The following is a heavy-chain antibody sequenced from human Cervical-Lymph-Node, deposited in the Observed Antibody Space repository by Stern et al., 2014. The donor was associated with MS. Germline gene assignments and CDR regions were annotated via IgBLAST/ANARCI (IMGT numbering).Heavy chain of an antibody. D-gene: IGHD1-7*01. CDR2: ISASGSAI. CDR3: ALELVAFDF. J-gene: IGHJ3*01. V-gene: IGHV3-48*01. CDR1: GLSFRSYS. Sequence: EVQLVESGGGLVQPGGSLRLSCTVSGLSFRSYSMNWVRQTPGKGLEWISHISASGSAIHYADSVKGRFTISRDNVKNSLFLQMNSLRAEDTAVYYCALELVAFDFWGQGTMVTVSS.